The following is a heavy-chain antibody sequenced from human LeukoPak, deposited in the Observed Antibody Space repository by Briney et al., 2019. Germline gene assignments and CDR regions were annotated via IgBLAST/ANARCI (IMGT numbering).Heavy chain of an antibody. Sequence: ASVKVSCKASGYTFTDYYMHWVRQAPGQGLEWMGWINPNSGGTNYAQKFQGRVTTTRDTSISTAYMELSRLRSDDTAVYYCARDADIGYCSSTSCVEFDPWGQGTLVTVSS. V-gene: IGHV1-2*02. CDR1: GYTFTDYY. CDR3: ARDADIGYCSSTSCVEFDP. CDR2: INPNSGGT. D-gene: IGHD2-2*03. J-gene: IGHJ5*02.